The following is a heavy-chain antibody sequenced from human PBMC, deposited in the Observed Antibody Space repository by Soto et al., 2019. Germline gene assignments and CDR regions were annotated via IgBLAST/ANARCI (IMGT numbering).Heavy chain of an antibody. CDR2: IKSKTDGGTT. Sequence: EVQLVESGGGLVKPGGSLRLSCAASGFTFSNAWMSWVRQAPGKGLEWVGHIKSKTDGGTTDYAAPVKGRFTISRDDSKNTLYLQMNSLKTEDTAVYYCTTDRVVVAALFDYWGQGTLVTVSS. CDR1: GFTFSNAW. D-gene: IGHD2-15*01. V-gene: IGHV3-15*01. J-gene: IGHJ4*02. CDR3: TTDRVVVAALFDY.